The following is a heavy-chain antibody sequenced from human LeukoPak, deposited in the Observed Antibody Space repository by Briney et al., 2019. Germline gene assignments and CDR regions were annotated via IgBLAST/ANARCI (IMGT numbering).Heavy chain of an antibody. J-gene: IGHJ4*02. Sequence: SETLSLTCTVSGGSISSYYWSWIRQPPGKGLEWIGYIYYSGSTNYNPSLKSRVTISVDTSKNQFSLKLSSVTAADTAVYYCARGTIAVAAGTLGFDYWGQGTLVTVSS. CDR1: GGSISSYY. D-gene: IGHD6-19*01. V-gene: IGHV4-59*01. CDR3: ARGTIAVAAGTLGFDY. CDR2: IYYSGST.